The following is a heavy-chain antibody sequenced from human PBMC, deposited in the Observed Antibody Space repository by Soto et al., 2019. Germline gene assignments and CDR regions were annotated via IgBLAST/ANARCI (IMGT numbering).Heavy chain of an antibody. CDR3: TREDGSGYSDY. CDR2: TVYRAEGYY. CDR1: GDGVSSNSAA. V-gene: IGHV6-1*01. J-gene: IGHJ4*01. Sequence: SPTLSRTCAISGDGVSSNSAAWDLIRQCPSRGLEWLGRTVYRAEGYYHYSVSVESRITINPDTSKKQFSLQLTSVTPEDTAVYYCTREDGSGYSDYWGQGTLVTVSS. D-gene: IGHD5-12*01.